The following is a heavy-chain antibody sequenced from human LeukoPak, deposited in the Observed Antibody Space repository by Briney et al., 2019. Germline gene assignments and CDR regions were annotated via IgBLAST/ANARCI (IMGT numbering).Heavy chain of an antibody. Sequence: SVKVSCKASGGTFSSYAISWVRQAPGQGLEWMGGIIPIFGTANYAQKFQGRVTITADKSTSTAYMELSSLRAEDTAVYYCARPQYSSGLNDAFDIWGQGTMVTVSS. V-gene: IGHV1-69*06. CDR3: ARPQYSSGLNDAFDI. CDR2: IIPIFGTA. CDR1: GGTFSSYA. D-gene: IGHD6-19*01. J-gene: IGHJ3*02.